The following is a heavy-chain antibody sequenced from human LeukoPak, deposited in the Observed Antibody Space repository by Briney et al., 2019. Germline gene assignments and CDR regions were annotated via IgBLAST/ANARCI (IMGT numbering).Heavy chain of an antibody. D-gene: IGHD3-10*01. Sequence: GGSLRLSCAASGFTVSSNYMSWVRQAPGKGLEWVSVIYSGGSTYYADSVKGRFTISRDNSENTLYLQMNSLGAEDTAVYYCATPLLWFGELSTDYWGQGTLVTVSS. V-gene: IGHV3-66*01. J-gene: IGHJ4*02. CDR1: GFTVSSNY. CDR2: IYSGGST. CDR3: ATPLLWFGELSTDY.